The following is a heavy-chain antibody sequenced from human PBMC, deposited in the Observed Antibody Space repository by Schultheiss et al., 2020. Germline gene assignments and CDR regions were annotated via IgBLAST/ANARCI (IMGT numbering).Heavy chain of an antibody. D-gene: IGHD3-16*01. CDR3: ASCAWGRWFDP. J-gene: IGHJ5*02. V-gene: IGHV4-34*01. CDR1: GGSFSGYY. Sequence: SETLSLTCAVYGGSFSGYYWSWIRQPPGKGLEWIGEINHSGSTNYNPSLKSRVTISVDTSKNQFSLKLSSVTAADTAVYYCASCAWGRWFDPWGQGTLGTGSA. CDR2: INHSGST.